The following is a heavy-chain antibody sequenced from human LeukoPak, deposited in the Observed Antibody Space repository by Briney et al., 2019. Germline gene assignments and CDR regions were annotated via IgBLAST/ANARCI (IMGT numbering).Heavy chain of an antibody. CDR2: IYSGGST. CDR1: GFTVSSNY. V-gene: IGHV3-53*01. Sequence: AGGSLRLSCAASGFTVSSNYMTWVRQAPGKGLEWVSVIYSGGSTYYADSVKGRFTISRDNSKNTLYLQMNSLRAEDTAVYYCTRNWGSDNWFDPWGQGTLVTVSS. CDR3: TRNWGSDNWFDP. J-gene: IGHJ5*02. D-gene: IGHD7-27*01.